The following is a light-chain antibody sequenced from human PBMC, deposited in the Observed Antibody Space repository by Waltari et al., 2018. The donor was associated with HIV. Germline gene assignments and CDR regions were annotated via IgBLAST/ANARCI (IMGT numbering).Light chain of an antibody. Sequence: QSVLTQPPSASGSPGQRVTISLCGIRSNIGTRHVTWYQQLPGTAPKLLTYINDQRPSGVPDRFSGSKSGTSASLAISGLQSEDEADYFCAAWDDSLKGVVFGGGTKLTVL. CDR1: RSNIGTRH. CDR3: AAWDDSLKGVV. CDR2: IND. V-gene: IGLV1-44*01. J-gene: IGLJ2*01.